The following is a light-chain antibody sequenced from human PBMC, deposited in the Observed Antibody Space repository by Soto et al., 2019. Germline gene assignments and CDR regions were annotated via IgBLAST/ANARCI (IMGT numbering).Light chain of an antibody. CDR1: QSISTY. CDR2: GAS. J-gene: IGKJ1*01. V-gene: IGKV1-39*01. Sequence: DIQMTQSPSSLSASIGDRVTITCRASQSISTYLNWYQQKPGKAPKLLIYGASSLQSGVPSRFSGSGSGTDFSLTINSLQPEDFATYYCQQSYSKRTFGQGTKVEIK. CDR3: QQSYSKRT.